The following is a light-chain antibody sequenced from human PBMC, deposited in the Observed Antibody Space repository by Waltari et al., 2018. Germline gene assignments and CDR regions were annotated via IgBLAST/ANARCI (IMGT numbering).Light chain of an antibody. J-gene: IGKJ1*01. Sequence: EIVMNQSPLSLSVTLGEPAPISCTSSQSLLHTNGHYYLDWYLQKPGQSPQLLIYAASNRAPGVPDRFSGSGSGRDFTLTISRVEADDFGTYFCMQALQTWTFGQGTKVDMK. V-gene: IGKV2-28*01. CDR1: QSLLHTNGHYY. CDR3: MQALQTWT. CDR2: AAS.